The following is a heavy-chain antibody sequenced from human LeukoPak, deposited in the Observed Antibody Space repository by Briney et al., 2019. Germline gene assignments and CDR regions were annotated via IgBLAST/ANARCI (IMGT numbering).Heavy chain of an antibody. V-gene: IGHV1-2*02. CDR1: GYTFTAYY. CDR2: INPNSGGT. D-gene: IGHD2-2*01. CDR3: PADQLLSYYYAMDV. Sequence: ASVTVSFKASGYTFTAYYMHWVRQAPGQGLGWVGWINPNSGGTNYAQKFQGRGTITRDTSISPAYMDLSRLRSDDTAVYYCPADQLLSYYYAMDVWGQGTTVTVSS. J-gene: IGHJ6*02.